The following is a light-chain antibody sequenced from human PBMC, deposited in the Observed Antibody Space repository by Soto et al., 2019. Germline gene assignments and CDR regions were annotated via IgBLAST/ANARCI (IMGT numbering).Light chain of an antibody. CDR1: SSDVGGYNY. CDR2: DVS. J-gene: IGLJ2*01. Sequence: QSALAQPASVSGSPGQSITISCTGTSSDVGGYNYVSWYQQHPGKAPKLMIVDVSNRPSGVSNRFSGSKSGNSASLTISGLRAEDEADYYCTSYTSSSTVVFGGWTQLTVL. CDR3: TSYTSSSTVV. V-gene: IGLV2-14*01.